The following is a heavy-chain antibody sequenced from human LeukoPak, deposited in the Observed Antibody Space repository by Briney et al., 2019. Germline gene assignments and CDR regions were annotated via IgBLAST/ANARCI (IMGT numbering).Heavy chain of an antibody. V-gene: IGHV1-2*02. Sequence: ASVKVSCKAPGYTSTGYYMHAVRQAPGHRLEWMGWINPNSGGTQSAQKFQGRVTRTRHTSISTAYMELSRLGSDDTAVYYCARGTVAVSPFDYWGQGTLVTVSS. J-gene: IGHJ4*02. CDR1: GYTSTGYY. CDR3: ARGTVAVSPFDY. CDR2: INPNSGGT. D-gene: IGHD6-19*01.